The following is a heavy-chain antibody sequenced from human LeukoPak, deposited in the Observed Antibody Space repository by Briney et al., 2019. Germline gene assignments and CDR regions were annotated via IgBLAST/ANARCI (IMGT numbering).Heavy chain of an antibody. V-gene: IGHV3-21*01. J-gene: IGHJ4*02. Sequence: GGSLRLSCAASGFTFSSYSMNWVRQAPGKGLEWVSSISSSSSYIYYADSVKGRFTISRDNAKNSLYLQMNSLRAEDTAVYYCARGEVLRFLGWFPDYWGQGTLVTVSS. CDR2: ISSSSSYI. D-gene: IGHD3-3*01. CDR3: ARGEVLRFLGWFPDY. CDR1: GFTFSSYS.